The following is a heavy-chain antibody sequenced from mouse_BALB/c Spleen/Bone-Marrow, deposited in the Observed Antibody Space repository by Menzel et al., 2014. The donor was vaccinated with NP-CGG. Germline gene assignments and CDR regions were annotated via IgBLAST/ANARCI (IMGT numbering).Heavy chain of an antibody. D-gene: IGHD2-14*01. V-gene: IGHV2-2*02. CDR3: ARNGGAYYRYYYAMDY. Sequence: VQLQQSGPGLVQPSRSLSITCTVSGFSLTSYGVHWVRQSPGKGLEWLGVIWSGGSTDYNAAIISRLSISKDNSKSQVFFKMNSLQANDTAIYYCARNGGAYYRYYYAMDYWGQGTSVTVSS. J-gene: IGHJ4*01. CDR2: IWSGGST. CDR1: GFSLTSYG.